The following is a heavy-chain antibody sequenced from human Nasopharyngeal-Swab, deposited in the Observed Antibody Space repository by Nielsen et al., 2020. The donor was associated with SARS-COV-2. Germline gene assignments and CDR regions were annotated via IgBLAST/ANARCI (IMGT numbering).Heavy chain of an antibody. CDR1: GFTFSSYA. V-gene: IGHV3-23*01. D-gene: IGHD1-26*01. J-gene: IGHJ4*02. CDR3: AKDPSFVGSLHFDQ. Sequence: GGSLRLSCAASGFTFSSYAMSWVRQAPGKGLEWVSAISGSGGSTYYADSVKGRFTISRDNSRETVYLQMDSLRADDTAVYYCAKDPSFVGSLHFDQWGRGTLVTVSS. CDR2: ISGSGGST.